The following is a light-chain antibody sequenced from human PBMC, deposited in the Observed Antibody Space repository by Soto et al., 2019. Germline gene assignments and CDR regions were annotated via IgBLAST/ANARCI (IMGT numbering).Light chain of an antibody. J-gene: IGLJ1*01. V-gene: IGLV4-69*01. Sequence: QPVLTQSPSASASLGASVKLTCTLSSGHSSYALAWHQQQPEKGPRYLMKLNSDGSHSKGDGIPDRFSGSSSGAERHLTISSLQSEDEADYYCQTWGTGIQVFGTGTKLTVL. CDR1: SGHSSYA. CDR2: LNSDGSH. CDR3: QTWGTGIQV.